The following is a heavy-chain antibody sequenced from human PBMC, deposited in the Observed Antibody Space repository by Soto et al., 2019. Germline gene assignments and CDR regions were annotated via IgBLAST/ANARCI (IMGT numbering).Heavy chain of an antibody. J-gene: IGHJ4*02. V-gene: IGHV4-31*03. CDR2: IYDTESA. D-gene: IGHD6-6*01. Sequence: PSETLSLTCSVSGESIISVCYYWSWIRHLPGRGLEWIGYIYDTESAYYNPSLKSRVSISMDTSENHFAMRLTSVTAADSAVYYCARVGSSIAVRPFDYWGQGTLVTVS. CDR3: ARVGSSIAVRPFDY. CDR1: GESIISVCYY.